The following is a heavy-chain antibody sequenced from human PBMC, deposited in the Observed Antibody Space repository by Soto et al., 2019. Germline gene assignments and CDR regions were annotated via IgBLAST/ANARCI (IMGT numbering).Heavy chain of an antibody. CDR1: GYTFTSYD. Sequence: GASVKVSCKASGYTFTSYDINWVRQATGQGLEWKGWMNPNSGNTGYAQKFQGRVTMTRNTSISTAYMELSSLRSEDTAVYYCARAYIDYFDFWSGYSRTDYYYYYMDVWGKGTTVTVSS. CDR3: ARAYIDYFDFWSGYSRTDYYYYYMDV. CDR2: MNPNSGNT. V-gene: IGHV1-8*01. J-gene: IGHJ6*03. D-gene: IGHD3-3*01.